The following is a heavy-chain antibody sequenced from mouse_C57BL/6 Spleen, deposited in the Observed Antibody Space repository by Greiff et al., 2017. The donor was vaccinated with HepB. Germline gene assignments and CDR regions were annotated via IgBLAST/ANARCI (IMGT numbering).Heavy chain of an antibody. J-gene: IGHJ4*01. Sequence: VQLQQSGAELVRPGASVKLSCTASGFNIKDDYMHWVKQRPEQGLEWIGWIDPENGDTEYASKFQGKATITADTSSKTAYLQLSSLTSEDTAVYYCTTSAQATGAMDYWGQGTSVTVSS. CDR3: TTSAQATGAMDY. CDR2: IDPENGDT. D-gene: IGHD3-2*02. CDR1: GFNIKDDY. V-gene: IGHV14-4*01.